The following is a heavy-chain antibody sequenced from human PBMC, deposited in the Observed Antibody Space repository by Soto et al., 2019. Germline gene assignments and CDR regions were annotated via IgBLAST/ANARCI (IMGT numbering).Heavy chain of an antibody. CDR2: INPNSGGT. CDR3: AREDAGDGSYAKFDY. J-gene: IGHJ4*02. D-gene: IGHD1-26*01. Sequence: QVQLVQSGAEVKKPGASVKVSCKASGYTFTGYYMHWVRQAPGQGLEWMGWINPNSGGTNYAQKFQGWVTMTRDTSISTAYMALSRLRSDDTAVYYCAREDAGDGSYAKFDYWGQGTLVTVSS. V-gene: IGHV1-2*04. CDR1: GYTFTGYY.